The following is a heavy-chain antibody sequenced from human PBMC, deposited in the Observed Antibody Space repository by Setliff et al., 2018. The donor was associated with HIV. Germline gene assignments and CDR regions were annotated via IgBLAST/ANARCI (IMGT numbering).Heavy chain of an antibody. V-gene: IGHV3-30*18. CDR3: AKGLMAASTYDAFDF. Sequence: LRLSCAASGFTFTSHGMHWVRQAPGKGLEWVAVVSYEGSNTYYADSVKGRFTISRDNSKSTLYLQMNSLRAEDTAVYYCAKGLMAASTYDAFDFWGQGTMVTVS. J-gene: IGHJ3*01. CDR2: VSYEGSNT. D-gene: IGHD6-13*01. CDR1: GFTFTSHG.